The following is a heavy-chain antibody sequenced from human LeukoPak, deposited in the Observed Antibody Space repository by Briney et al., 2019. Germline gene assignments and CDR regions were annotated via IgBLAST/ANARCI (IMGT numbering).Heavy chain of an antibody. D-gene: IGHD6-13*01. CDR1: GHTFTGYY. Sequence: ASVRVSCKASGHTFTGYYMHWVRQAPGQGLEWMGWINANSGGTNYAQKFQGRVTMTRDTSISTAYMELSRLRSDDTAVYYCARAGYSSSWYSMGYYYYYYMDVWGKGTTVTISS. CDR3: ARAGYSSSWYSMGYYYYYYMDV. CDR2: INANSGGT. J-gene: IGHJ6*03. V-gene: IGHV1-2*02.